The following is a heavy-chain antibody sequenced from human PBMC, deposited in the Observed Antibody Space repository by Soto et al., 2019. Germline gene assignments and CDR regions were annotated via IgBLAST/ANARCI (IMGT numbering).Heavy chain of an antibody. V-gene: IGHV3-30-3*01. CDR2: ISYDGSNK. Sequence: QVQLVESGGGVVQPGRSLRLSCAASGFTFSSYAMHWISQAPGKGLEWVAVISYDGSNKYYADSVKGRFTISRDNSKNTLYLQMNSLRAEDTAVYYCARALTYSMRVPFDYWGQGTLVTVSS. D-gene: IGHD3-22*01. J-gene: IGHJ4*02. CDR1: GFTFSSYA. CDR3: ARALTYSMRVPFDY.